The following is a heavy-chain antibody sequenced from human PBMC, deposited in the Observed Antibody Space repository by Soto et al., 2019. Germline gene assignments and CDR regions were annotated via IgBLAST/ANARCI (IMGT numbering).Heavy chain of an antibody. V-gene: IGHV4-59*12. CDR2: IYYSGST. J-gene: IGHJ5*02. CDR1: GGSISSYY. Sequence: SETLSLTCTVSGGSISSYYWSWIRQPPGKGLEWIGYIYYSGSTNYNPSLKSRVTISVDTSKNQFSLKLRSVTAADTAVYYCVRDGTKTLRDWFDPWGQGISVTVSS. D-gene: IGHD1-1*01. CDR3: VRDGTKTLRDWFDP.